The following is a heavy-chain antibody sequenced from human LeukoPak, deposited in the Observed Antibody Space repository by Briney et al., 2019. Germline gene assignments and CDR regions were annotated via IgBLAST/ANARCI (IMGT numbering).Heavy chain of an antibody. Sequence: SETLSLTCTVSGGSISSYYWSWIRQPPGKGLEWIGYIYHSGSTYYSPSLKSRVSMSVDTSKNQFSLNLSSVTAVDTAVYYCARKGDIAAAGHFDYWGQGTLVTVSS. CDR3: ARKGDIAAAGHFDY. CDR1: GGSISSYY. CDR2: IYHSGST. J-gene: IGHJ4*02. D-gene: IGHD6-13*01. V-gene: IGHV4-59*04.